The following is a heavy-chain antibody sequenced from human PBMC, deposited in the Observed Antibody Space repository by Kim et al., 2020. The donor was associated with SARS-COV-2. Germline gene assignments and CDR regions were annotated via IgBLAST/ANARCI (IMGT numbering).Heavy chain of an antibody. V-gene: IGHV4-34*01. Sequence: SETLSLTCAVYGGSFSGYYWSWIRQPPGKGLEWIGEINHSGSTNYNPSLKSRVTISVDTSKNQFSLKLSSVTAADTAVYYCARGPARIYCSGGGCYSNYYYCYGMDVWGQGTTVTVSS. D-gene: IGHD2-15*01. J-gene: IGHJ6*02. CDR1: GGSFSGYY. CDR2: INHSGST. CDR3: ARGPARIYCSGGGCYSNYYYCYGMDV.